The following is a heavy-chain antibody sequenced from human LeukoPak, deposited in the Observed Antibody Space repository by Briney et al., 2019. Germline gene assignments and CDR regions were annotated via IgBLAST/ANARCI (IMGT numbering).Heavy chain of an antibody. J-gene: IGHJ6*02. Sequence: GGSLRLSCAASGFTFSSYWMHWVRQAPGKGLVWVSRINSDGSSTSYADSVKGRFTISRDNAKNTLYLQMNSLRAEDTAVYYCARGRGYSYVNNGMDVWGQGTTVTVS. V-gene: IGHV3-74*01. D-gene: IGHD5-18*01. CDR1: GFTFSSYW. CDR3: ARGRGYSYVNNGMDV. CDR2: INSDGSST.